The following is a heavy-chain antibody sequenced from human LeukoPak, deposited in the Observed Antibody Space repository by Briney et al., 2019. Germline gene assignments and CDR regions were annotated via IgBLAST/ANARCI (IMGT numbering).Heavy chain of an antibody. CDR3: ARLHCSSTSCYIGRSYFDY. CDR1: GGSFSGYY. V-gene: IGHV4-34*01. Sequence: PSETLSLTCAVYGGSFSGYYWSWIRQPPGKGLEWLGEINHSGSTNYNPSLKSRVTISVDTSKNQFSLKLSSVAAADTAVYYCARLHCSSTSCYIGRSYFDYWGQGTLVTVSS. J-gene: IGHJ4*02. D-gene: IGHD2-2*02. CDR2: INHSGST.